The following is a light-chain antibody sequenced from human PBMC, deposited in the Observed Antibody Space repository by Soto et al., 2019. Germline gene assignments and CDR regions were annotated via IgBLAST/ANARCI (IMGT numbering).Light chain of an antibody. CDR2: EVN. V-gene: IGLV2-14*01. Sequence: QSVLTQPASVSGSPGQSITISCTGTSSVVGGYNYVSWYQQHPGKAPELIIYEVNNRPSGVSNRFSGSKSGNTASLTISGLQAEDEADYYCSSYTISSTPVFGGGTKLTVL. CDR1: SSVVGGYNY. CDR3: SSYTISSTPV. J-gene: IGLJ3*02.